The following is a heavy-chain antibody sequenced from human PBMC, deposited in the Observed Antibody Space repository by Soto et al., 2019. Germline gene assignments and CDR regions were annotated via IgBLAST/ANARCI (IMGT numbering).Heavy chain of an antibody. Sequence: QLQLQESGPGLVKPWETLSLTCTVSYGSISVSNVFWGWVRQPPGKGLEWIGNIDYSGTTYFNPSLGTRVSFPVDTSKAQCSLTLYSVTAADTAVYYCARTTGRHLDFWGQGILVTVSS. CDR3: ARTTGRHLDF. J-gene: IGHJ4*02. V-gene: IGHV4-39*01. CDR1: YGSISVSNVF. CDR2: IDYSGTT. D-gene: IGHD4-4*01.